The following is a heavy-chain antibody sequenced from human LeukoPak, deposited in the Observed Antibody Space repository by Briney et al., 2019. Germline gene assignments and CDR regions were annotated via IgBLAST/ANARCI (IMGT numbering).Heavy chain of an antibody. CDR1: GFTFDNYG. CDR2: ISAHGGNT. J-gene: IGHJ4*02. CDR3: AKAPGVGAIGPFDY. D-gene: IGHD1-26*01. V-gene: IGHV3-43*02. Sequence: GGSLRLSCAASGFTFDNYGMHWVRQAPGKGLEWVSHISAHGGNTYFADSVKGRFTISRDNNKNSLYLQMDSLRTEDTAFYYCAKAPGVGAIGPFDYWGQGTLVTVSS.